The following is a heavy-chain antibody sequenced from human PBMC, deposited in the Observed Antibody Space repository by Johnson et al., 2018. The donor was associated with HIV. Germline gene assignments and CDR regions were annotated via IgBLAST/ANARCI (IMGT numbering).Heavy chain of an antibody. Sequence: VQLVESGGGVVQPGKSLRLSCAASGFTFSSYWMSWVRQAPGQGLEWVANIKQDGSEKYYVDSVKGRFTISRDNAKNSLYLQMNSLRAEDTDVYYCARACRDGYTCEVYEIWGGGTMVTVS. CDR3: ARACRDGYTCEVYEI. CDR1: GFTFSSYW. CDR2: IKQDGSEK. J-gene: IGHJ3*02. V-gene: IGHV3-7*01. D-gene: IGHD5-24*01.